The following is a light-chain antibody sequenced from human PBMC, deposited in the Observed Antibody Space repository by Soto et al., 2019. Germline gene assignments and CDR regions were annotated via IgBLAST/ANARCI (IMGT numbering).Light chain of an antibody. V-gene: IGLV2-14*01. CDR2: GVS. CDR3: STFADTNTSV. Sequence: QSALTQPATVSGAPGQSITLSCTGTNSDIGRFNYVSWYQHRPGRAPRLLIYGVSDRPSGVSARFSGSKSGNTASLTISGLQAEDEADYYCSTFADTNTSVFGRGTKVTVL. CDR1: NSDIGRFNY. J-gene: IGLJ1*01.